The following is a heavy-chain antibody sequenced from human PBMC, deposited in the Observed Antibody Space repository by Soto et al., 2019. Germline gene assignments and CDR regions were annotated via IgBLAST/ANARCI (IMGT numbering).Heavy chain of an antibody. J-gene: IGHJ4*02. CDR2: IYSGGST. D-gene: IGHD5-12*01. CDR1: GVTVSSNY. Sequence: GGSLRLSCAASGVTVSSNYMSWVRQAPGKGLEWVSVIYSGGSTYYADSVKGRFTISRDNSKNTLYLQMNSLRAEDTAVYYCARDSGYDYEGYYFDYWGQGTLVTVSS. V-gene: IGHV3-66*01. CDR3: ARDSGYDYEGYYFDY.